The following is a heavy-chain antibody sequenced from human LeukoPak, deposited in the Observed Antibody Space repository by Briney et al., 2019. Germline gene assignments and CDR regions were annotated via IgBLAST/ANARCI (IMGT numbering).Heavy chain of an antibody. Sequence: GGSLRLSCAASGFTFSSYSVNWVRQAPGKGLEWVSYISSSSSTIYYADSVKGRFTISRDNAKNSLYLQMNSLRAEDTAVYYCAGGFVGSSGYSPFQHWGQGTLVTVSS. CDR2: ISSSSSTI. CDR1: GFTFSSYS. CDR3: AGGFVGSSGYSPFQH. D-gene: IGHD3-22*01. J-gene: IGHJ1*01. V-gene: IGHV3-48*04.